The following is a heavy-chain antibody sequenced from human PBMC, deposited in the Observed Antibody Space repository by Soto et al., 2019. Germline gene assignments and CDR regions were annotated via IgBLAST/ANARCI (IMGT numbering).Heavy chain of an antibody. D-gene: IGHD6-19*01. CDR2: IYYSGST. CDR3: AREIAVAGTDAFDI. V-gene: IGHV4-59*01. Sequence: SETLSLTCTVSGGSISSYYWSWIRQPPGKGLEWIGYIYYSGSTNYNPSLKSRVTISVDTSKNQFSLKLSSVTAADTAVYYCAREIAVAGTDAFDIWGQGTMVTVSS. J-gene: IGHJ3*02. CDR1: GGSISSYY.